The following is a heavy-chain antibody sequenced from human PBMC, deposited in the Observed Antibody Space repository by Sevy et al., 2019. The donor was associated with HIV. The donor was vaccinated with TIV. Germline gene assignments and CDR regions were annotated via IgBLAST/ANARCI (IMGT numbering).Heavy chain of an antibody. Sequence: GVSLRLSCAASGFTFSSYSMNWVRQAPGKGLEWVSSISSSSSYIYYADSVKGRFTISRDNAKNSLYLQMNSLGAEDTAVYYCAREIVVVTAISKYYYYYGMDVWGQGTTVTVSS. J-gene: IGHJ6*02. CDR3: AREIVVVTAISKYYYYYGMDV. CDR1: GFTFSSYS. CDR2: ISSSSSYI. V-gene: IGHV3-21*01. D-gene: IGHD2-21*02.